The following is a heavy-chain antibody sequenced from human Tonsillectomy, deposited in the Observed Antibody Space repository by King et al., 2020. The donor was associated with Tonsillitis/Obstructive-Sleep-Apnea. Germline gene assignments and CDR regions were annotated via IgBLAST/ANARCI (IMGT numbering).Heavy chain of an antibody. CDR2: IIPIFGTA. CDR3: ARGGPYSSSWSYYYYYMDV. J-gene: IGHJ6*03. D-gene: IGHD6-13*01. Sequence: QLVQSGAEVKKPGSSVKVSCKASGGTFSSYAISWVRQAPGQGLEWMGVIIPIFGTANYAQKFQGRVTITADESTSTAYMVLSSLRSEDTAVYYCARGGPYSSSWSYYYYYMDVWGKGTTVTVSS. V-gene: IGHV1-69*12. CDR1: GGTFSSYA.